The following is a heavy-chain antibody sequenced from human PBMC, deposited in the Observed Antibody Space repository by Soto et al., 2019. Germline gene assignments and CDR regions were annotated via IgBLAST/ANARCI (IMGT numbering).Heavy chain of an antibody. CDR1: GYTFTTCY. V-gene: IGHV1-46*01. CDR3: ARGGNGDNVGYWYFDL. CDR2: INPGGVST. Sequence: QVQLVQSGAEVKKPGASVEVSCKASGYTFTTCYIHWVRHAPGQGLEWMGVINPGGVSTKYAQKFQDRVTMTSDTSTSSVYMDLSSLRSEDTAVYFCARGGNGDNVGYWYFDLWGRGTLVTVSP. J-gene: IGHJ2*01. D-gene: IGHD4-17*01.